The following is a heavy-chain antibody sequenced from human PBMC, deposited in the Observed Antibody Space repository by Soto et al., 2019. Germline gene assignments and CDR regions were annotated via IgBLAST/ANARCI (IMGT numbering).Heavy chain of an antibody. CDR3: ASRDYAFDY. J-gene: IGHJ4*02. V-gene: IGHV4-34*01. CDR1: GWSFSSFY. CDR2: ITHSGST. D-gene: IGHD4-17*01. Sequence: SETLSLTCAVYGWSFSSFYWTWIRQPPGKGLEWIGEITHSGSTNYNPSLESRVTMSVDTSKNHFSLKVTSVTAADTAVYYCASRDYAFDYWGQGALVTVSS.